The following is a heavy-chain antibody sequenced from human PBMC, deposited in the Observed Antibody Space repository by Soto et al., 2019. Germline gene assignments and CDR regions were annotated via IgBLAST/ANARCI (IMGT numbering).Heavy chain of an antibody. Sequence: LRLSCAASGFTFSSYAMSWVRQAPGKGLEWVPAISGSGGSTYYADSVKGRFTISRDNAKTSLYIQMNSLRAEDTAVYYCARDHRYCSGSSCRPYYYYYGMDVWGQGTTVTVSS. CDR3: ARDHRYCSGSSCRPYYYYYGMDV. V-gene: IGHV3-23*01. D-gene: IGHD2-15*01. J-gene: IGHJ6*02. CDR1: GFTFSSYA. CDR2: ISGSGGST.